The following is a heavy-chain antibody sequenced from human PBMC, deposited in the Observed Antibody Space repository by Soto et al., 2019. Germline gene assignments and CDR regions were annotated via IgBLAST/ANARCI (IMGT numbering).Heavy chain of an antibody. V-gene: IGHV4-30-4*08. J-gene: IGHJ5*02. Sequence: SETLSLTCTVSGGSISSSSYYWGWIRQPPGKGLEWIGYIYYSGSTYYNPSLKSRVTISVDTSKNQFSLKLSSVTAADTAVYYCARERPDGARLGPWGQGTLVTVSS. CDR3: ARERPDGARLGP. CDR2: IYYSGST. CDR1: GGSISSSSYY. D-gene: IGHD6-6*01.